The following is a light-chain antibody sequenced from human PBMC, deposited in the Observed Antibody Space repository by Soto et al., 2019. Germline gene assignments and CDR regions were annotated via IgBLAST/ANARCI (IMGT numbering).Light chain of an antibody. V-gene: IGKV3-11*01. J-gene: IGKJ3*01. Sequence: PGERATLSCRASQSVAHYLAWYQQKPGQAPRLLIYDASNRATGIPARFSGSGSGTDFTLTISSLEPEDFAVYYCQQRSNWPLTFGPGTKVDIK. CDR1: QSVAHY. CDR3: QQRSNWPLT. CDR2: DAS.